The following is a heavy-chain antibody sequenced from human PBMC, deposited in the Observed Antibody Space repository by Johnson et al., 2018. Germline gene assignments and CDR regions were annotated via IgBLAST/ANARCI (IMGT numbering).Heavy chain of an antibody. D-gene: IGHD6-19*01. CDR3: ATGIAVAGAEYFHH. CDR1: GDSISSYY. J-gene: IGHJ1*01. V-gene: IGHV4-59*01. CDR2: IYYNGGT. Sequence: QVQLQESGPGLVTPSETLSLTCTVSGDSISSYYWSWIRQPPGKGLEWIADIYYNGGTSYNPSLQSRVTISVDTSKNQFSLKLSPVTAADTAGYYCATGIAVAGAEYFHHWGQGTLVTVSS.